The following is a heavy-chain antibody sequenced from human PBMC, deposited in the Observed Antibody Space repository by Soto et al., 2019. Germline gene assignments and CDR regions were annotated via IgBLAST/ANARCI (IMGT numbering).Heavy chain of an antibody. Sequence: SVKVSCKASGGTFSNSAIAWVRQAPGQGLEWLGMIIPIFTTTNYAQKFKDRLAISADGSTSTAYMELSGLKSEDTAVYFCARPPGLLGQYSALVDYWGQGTLVTVSS. CDR3: ARPPGLLGQYSALVDY. D-gene: IGHD6-6*01. CDR2: IIPIFTTT. J-gene: IGHJ4*02. V-gene: IGHV1-69*13. CDR1: GGTFSNSA.